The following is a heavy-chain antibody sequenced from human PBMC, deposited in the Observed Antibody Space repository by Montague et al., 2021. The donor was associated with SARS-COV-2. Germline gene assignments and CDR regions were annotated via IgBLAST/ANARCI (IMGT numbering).Heavy chain of an antibody. D-gene: IGHD3-22*01. J-gene: IGHJ4*02. V-gene: IGHV3-23*01. CDR3: AKGYYYDTSGYLHPFDY. CDR2: ITGSGGST. Sequence: SLRLSYAASGFTFRSYGMSWVRQAPGKGLEWVSGITGSGGSTYYADSVKGRFTISRDNSKNTLYLQMNGLRAEDTAVYYCAKGYYYDTSGYLHPFDYWGQGTLVTVSS. CDR1: GFTFRSYG.